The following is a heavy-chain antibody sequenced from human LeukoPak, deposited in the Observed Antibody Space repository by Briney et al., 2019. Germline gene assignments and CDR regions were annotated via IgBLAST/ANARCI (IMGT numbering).Heavy chain of an antibody. D-gene: IGHD4-23*01. V-gene: IGHV3-21*04. CDR1: GFTFSSYS. CDR2: ISSSSSYI. Sequence: GGSLRLSCAASGFTFSSYSMNWVRQAPGKGLEWVSSISSSSSYIYYADSVKGRFTISRDNAKNSLYLQMNSLRAEDTALYYCARGVRDYYYYMDVWGKGTTVTVSS. J-gene: IGHJ6*03. CDR3: ARGVRDYYYYMDV.